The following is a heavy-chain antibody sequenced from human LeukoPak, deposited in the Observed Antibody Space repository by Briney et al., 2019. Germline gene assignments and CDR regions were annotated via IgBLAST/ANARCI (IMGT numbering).Heavy chain of an antibody. CDR2: ITSSGNTI. D-gene: IGHD5-18*01. J-gene: IGHJ2*01. CDR1: GFTFSDFY. V-gene: IGHV3-11*01. CDR3: ARHSDTAMVPWYFDL. Sequence: GGSLRLSCAASGFTFSDFYMNWIRQAPGKGLEWISYITSSGNTIYYADSVKGRFTISRDNAKNSLYLQMNSLRPEDTAVYYCARHSDTAMVPWYFDLWGRGTLVTVSS.